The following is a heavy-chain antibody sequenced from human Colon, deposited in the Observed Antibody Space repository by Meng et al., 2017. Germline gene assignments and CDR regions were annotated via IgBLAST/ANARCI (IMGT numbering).Heavy chain of an antibody. J-gene: IGHJ4*02. CDR1: SGSISSSNW. CDR2: ISQSGTT. CDR3: VRQGMTSYSWGY. D-gene: IGHD3-9*01. V-gene: IGHV4-4*02. Sequence: QARLQESGPGLGKPSGTLSLTCAVSSGSISSSNWWSWVRQPPGKGLEWIGEISQSGTTYYNPSLKSRVTITGDWSKNQFSLNLNSVTAADTALYYCVRQGMTSYSWGYWGQGTLVTVSS.